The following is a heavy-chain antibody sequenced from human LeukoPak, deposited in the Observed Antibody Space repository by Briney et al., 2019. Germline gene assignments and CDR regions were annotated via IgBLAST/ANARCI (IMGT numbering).Heavy chain of an antibody. J-gene: IGHJ4*02. CDR1: GLTFSSYG. D-gene: IGHD5-12*01. CDR2: ISYDGSNK. Sequence: PGRSLRLSCAASGLTFSSYGMHWVRQAPGKGLEWVAVISYDGSNKYYADSVKGRFTISRDNSKNTLYLQMNSLRAEDTAVYYCAEGRYSGYGDFDYWGQGTLVTVSS. V-gene: IGHV3-30*18. CDR3: AEGRYSGYGDFDY.